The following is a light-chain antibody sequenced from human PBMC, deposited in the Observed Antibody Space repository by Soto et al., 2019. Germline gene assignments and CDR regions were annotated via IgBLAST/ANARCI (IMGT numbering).Light chain of an antibody. V-gene: IGLV2-14*01. CDR1: SSDVGGYNY. J-gene: IGLJ2*01. CDR2: DGS. CDR3: SSYTSSSTLGV. Sequence: QSALTQPASVSGSPGQSITISCTGTSSDVGGYNYVSWDQQHPGKAPKLMIYDGSNRPSGVSNRFSGSKSGNTASLTISGLQAEDVADYYCSSYTSSSTLGVFGGGTKLTVL.